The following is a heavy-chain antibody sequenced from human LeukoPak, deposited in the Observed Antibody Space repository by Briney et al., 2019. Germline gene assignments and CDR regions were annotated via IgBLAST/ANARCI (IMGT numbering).Heavy chain of an antibody. J-gene: IGHJ4*02. D-gene: IGHD2-15*01. CDR1: GFTFDDYG. CDR3: ARDRYCSGGSCYTERYFDH. CDR2: INWNGGST. Sequence: SGGSLRLSCAASGFTFDDYGMSWVRQAPGKGLEWVSGINWNGGSTGYADSVKGRFTISRDNAKNSLYLQMNSLRAEDTALYYCARDRYCSGGSCYTERYFDHWGQGTLVTVSS. V-gene: IGHV3-20*04.